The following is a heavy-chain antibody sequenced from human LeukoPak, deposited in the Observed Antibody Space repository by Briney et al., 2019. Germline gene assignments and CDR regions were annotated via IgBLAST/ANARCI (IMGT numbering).Heavy chain of an antibody. CDR1: GGSISSYY. J-gene: IGHJ6*02. CDR3: ARLPPRYYGSGSYRSYYYGMDV. D-gene: IGHD3-10*01. Sequence: SETLSLTCTVSGGSISSYYWSWIRQPPGKGLEWIGYIYYSGSTNYNPSLKSRVTISVDTSKNQFSLKLSSVTAADTAVYYCARLPPRYYGSGSYRSYYYGMDVWGQGTTVTVSS. V-gene: IGHV4-59*12. CDR2: IYYSGST.